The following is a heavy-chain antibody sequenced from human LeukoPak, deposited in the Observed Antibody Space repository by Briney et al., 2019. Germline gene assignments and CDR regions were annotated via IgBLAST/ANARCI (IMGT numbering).Heavy chain of an antibody. CDR2: INHSGST. CDR1: GGSFSGYY. V-gene: IGHV4-34*09. CDR3: VRYYDSSGSWYFDL. Sequence: SETLSLTCAVYGGSFSGYYWSWIRQPPGKGLEWIGEINHSGSTNYNPSLKSRVTISVDTSKNQFSLKLSSVTAADTAVYYCVRYYDSSGSWYFDLWGRGTLVTDSS. J-gene: IGHJ2*01. D-gene: IGHD3-22*01.